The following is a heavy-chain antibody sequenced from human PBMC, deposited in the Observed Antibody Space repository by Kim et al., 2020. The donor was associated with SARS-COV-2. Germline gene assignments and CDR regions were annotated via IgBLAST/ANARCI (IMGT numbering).Heavy chain of an antibody. D-gene: IGHD3-16*02. V-gene: IGHV3-30*02. Sequence: YGASGQGRFTISSDNPQNTLYLQMNSLTVEETALYYCAKDEVGVINFFQYWGQGTLVTVSS. J-gene: IGHJ1*01. CDR3: AKDEVGVINFFQY.